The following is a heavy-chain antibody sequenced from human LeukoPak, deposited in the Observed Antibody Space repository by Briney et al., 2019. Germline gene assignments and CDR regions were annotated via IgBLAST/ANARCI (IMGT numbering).Heavy chain of an antibody. J-gene: IGHJ4*02. CDR3: ARDRATSSWSDY. V-gene: IGHV3-11*04. CDR2: ISSSGSTI. CDR1: GFTVSSNY. D-gene: IGHD6-13*01. Sequence: GGSLRLSCAASGFTVSSNYMSWIRQAPGKGLEWVSYISSSGSTIYYADSVKGRFTISRDNAKNSLYLQMNSLRAEDTAVYYCARDRATSSWSDYWGQGTLVTVSS.